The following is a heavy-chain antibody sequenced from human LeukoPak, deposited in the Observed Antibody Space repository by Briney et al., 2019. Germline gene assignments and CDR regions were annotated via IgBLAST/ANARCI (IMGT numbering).Heavy chain of an antibody. D-gene: IGHD3-22*01. CDR2: FDPEDGET. CDR3: ATVTTEGKYYYDSSGYYVH. V-gene: IGHV1-24*01. CDR1: GYTLTELS. Sequence: ASVKVSCKVSGYTLTELSMHWVRQAPGKGLEWMGGFDPEDGETIYAQKFQGRVTMTEDTSTDTAYMELSSLRSEDTAVYYCATVTTEGKYYYDSSGYYVHWGQGTLVTVSS. J-gene: IGHJ4*02.